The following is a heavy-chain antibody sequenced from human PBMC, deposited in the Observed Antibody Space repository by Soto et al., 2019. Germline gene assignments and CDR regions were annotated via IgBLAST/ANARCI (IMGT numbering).Heavy chain of an antibody. CDR1: GYTFTSYD. D-gene: IGHD1-26*01. CDR3: AMGSYVNDAFDI. V-gene: IGHV1-8*01. J-gene: IGHJ3*02. Sequence: ASVKVSCKASGYTFTSYDINWVRQATGQGLEWMGWMNPNSGNTGYAQKFQGRVTMTRNTSISTAYMELSSLRSEDTAVYYCAMGSYVNDAFDIWGQGTMVTVSS. CDR2: MNPNSGNT.